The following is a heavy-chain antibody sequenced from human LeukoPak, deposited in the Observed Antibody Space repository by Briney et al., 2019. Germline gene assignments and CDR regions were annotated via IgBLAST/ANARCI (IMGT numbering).Heavy chain of an antibody. CDR2: ISGSGGST. D-gene: IGHD6-6*01. Sequence: GGSLGLSCAASGFTFSSYAMSWVRQAPGKGLEWVSAISGSGGSTYYADSVKGRFTISRDNSKNTLYLQMNSLRAEDTAVYYCAKDAKGVSSIAAYRNWGQGTLVTVSS. V-gene: IGHV3-23*01. CDR3: AKDAKGVSSIAAYRN. J-gene: IGHJ4*02. CDR1: GFTFSSYA.